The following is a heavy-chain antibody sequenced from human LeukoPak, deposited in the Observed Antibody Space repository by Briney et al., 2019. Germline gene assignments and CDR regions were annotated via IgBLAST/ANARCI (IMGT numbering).Heavy chain of an antibody. D-gene: IGHD1-1*01. CDR3: AAKGAAPQLDALDY. V-gene: IGHV1-69*01. Sequence: GSSVKVSCKASGGTFSSYAISWVRQAPGQGLEWMGGIIPIFGTANYAQKFQGRVTITADESTSTAYMELSSLRSEDTAVYYCAAKGAAPQLDALDYWGQGTLVTVSS. J-gene: IGHJ4*02. CDR2: IIPIFGTA. CDR1: GGTFSSYA.